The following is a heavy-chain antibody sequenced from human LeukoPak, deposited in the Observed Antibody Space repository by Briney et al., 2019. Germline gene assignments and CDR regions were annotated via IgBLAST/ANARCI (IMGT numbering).Heavy chain of an antibody. CDR1: GYTRTELS. J-gene: IGHJ5*02. Sequence: GASVKVSCKVSGYTRTELSMHWVRQAPGKGLEWMGGFDPEDGETIYAQRFQGRVTMTEDTSTDTAYMELSSLRSEDTAVYFCALLTTWLGGLLRGWFDPWGQGALITVSS. CDR2: FDPEDGET. D-gene: IGHD3-10*01. CDR3: ALLTTWLGGLLRGWFDP. V-gene: IGHV1-24*01.